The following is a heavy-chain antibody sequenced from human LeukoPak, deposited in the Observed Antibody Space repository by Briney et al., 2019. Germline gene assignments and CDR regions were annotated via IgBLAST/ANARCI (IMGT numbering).Heavy chain of an antibody. CDR2: IIPIFCTA. V-gene: IGHV1-69*13. Sequence: SVKLSCKASGGTFSSYAISWVRQAPGQGLEWMGGIIPIFCTANYAQKFQGRVTITADESTSTAYMELSSLRSEDTAVYYCARSTGYSYGLENWFDPWGQGTLVTVSS. D-gene: IGHD5-18*01. CDR3: ARSTGYSYGLENWFDP. CDR1: GGTFSSYA. J-gene: IGHJ5*02.